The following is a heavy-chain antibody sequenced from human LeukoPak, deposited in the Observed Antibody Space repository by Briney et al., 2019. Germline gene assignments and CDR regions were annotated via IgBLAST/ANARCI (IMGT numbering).Heavy chain of an antibody. CDR2: IYSGGST. Sequence: GGSLRLSCAASGFTFSTYSMNWVRQAPGKGLEWVSVIYSGGSTYYADSVKGRFTISRDNSKNTLYLQMNSLRAEDTAVYYCAIGTPPGPWGQGTLVTVSP. J-gene: IGHJ5*02. D-gene: IGHD2-15*01. CDR3: AIGTPPGP. V-gene: IGHV3-53*01. CDR1: GFTFSTYS.